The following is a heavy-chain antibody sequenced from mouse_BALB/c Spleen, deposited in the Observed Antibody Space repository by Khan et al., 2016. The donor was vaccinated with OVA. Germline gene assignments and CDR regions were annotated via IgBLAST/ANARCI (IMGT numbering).Heavy chain of an antibody. V-gene: IGHV1S41*01. J-gene: IGHJ4*01. D-gene: IGHD1-1*01. CDR2: ISPGTGTP. Sequence: DLVKPGASVKLSCKASGYTFTSYWINWIKQRPGQGLEWIGRISPGTGTPYYNDMFKGKVTLSVDTSSSTAYIQISSLSSEDSAVYFCARENYYRKSQCAIVLRGQGDSVTVSS. CDR1: GYTFTSYW. CDR3: ARENYYRKSQCAIVL.